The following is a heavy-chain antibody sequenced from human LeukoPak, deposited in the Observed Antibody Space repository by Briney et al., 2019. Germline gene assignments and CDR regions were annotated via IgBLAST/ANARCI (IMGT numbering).Heavy chain of an antibody. J-gene: IGHJ4*02. Sequence: GGSLRLSCAASGFTFSSYGMHWVRQAPGKGLEWVAVISYDGSNKYYADSVKGRFTISRDNSKNTLYLQMNSLRAEDTAVYYCAKVVSGSYYGYWGQGTLVTVSS. CDR3: AKVVSGSYYGY. CDR1: GFTFSSYG. V-gene: IGHV3-30*18. D-gene: IGHD1-26*01. CDR2: ISYDGSNK.